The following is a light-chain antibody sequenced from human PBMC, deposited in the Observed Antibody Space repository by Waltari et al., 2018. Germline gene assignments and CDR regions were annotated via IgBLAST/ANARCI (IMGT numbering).Light chain of an antibody. V-gene: IGLV1-44*01. CDR3: AAWDDSLNGWV. CDR2: TNS. Sequence: QSVLTQPPSASGTPGQRVTLSCSGSFSSIGSNAVNWYQQLPGTAPKLLIYTNSQRPSLVPDRFSGSKSGTSASLVISGLQSEDEADYYCAAWDDSLNGWVFGGGTKLTVL. CDR1: FSSIGSNA. J-gene: IGLJ3*02.